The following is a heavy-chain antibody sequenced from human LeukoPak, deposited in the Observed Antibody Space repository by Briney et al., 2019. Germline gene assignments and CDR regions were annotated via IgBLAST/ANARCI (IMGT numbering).Heavy chain of an antibody. CDR3: ARIDSPWGSSDAFDI. CDR2: TYYSSKWYS. D-gene: IGHD7-27*01. V-gene: IGHV6-1*01. J-gene: IGHJ3*02. CDR1: GDSVSTNNVV. Sequence: SQTLSLTCAISGDSVSTNNVVWNWIRQSPSRGLEWLGRTYYSSKWYSDYAVFVKSRIIINPDTSKNQFSLQLSSVTPEDTGVYYCARIDSPWGSSDAFDIWGQGTMVTVSS.